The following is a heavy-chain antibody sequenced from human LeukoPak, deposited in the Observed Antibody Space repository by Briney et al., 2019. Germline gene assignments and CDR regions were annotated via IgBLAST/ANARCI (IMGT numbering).Heavy chain of an antibody. CDR2: IIPILGIA. D-gene: IGHD6-6*01. CDR1: GYTFTGYY. V-gene: IGHV1-69*04. Sequence: SVKVSCKASGYTFTGYYMHWVRQAPGQGLEWMGRIIPILGIANYAQKFQGRVTITADKSTSTAYMELSSLRSEDTAVYYCARGRLGYWGQGTLVTVSS. J-gene: IGHJ4*02. CDR3: ARGRLGY.